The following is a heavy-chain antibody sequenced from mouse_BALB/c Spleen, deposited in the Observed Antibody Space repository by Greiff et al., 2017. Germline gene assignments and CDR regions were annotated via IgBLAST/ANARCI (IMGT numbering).Heavy chain of an antibody. Sequence: VKLVESGPGLVAPSQSLSITCTVSGFSLTSYGVHWVRQPPGKGLEWLGVIWAGGSTNYNSALMSRLSISKDNSKSQVFLKMNSLQTDDTAMYYCARDRGYGSSYYLDYWGQGTTLTVSS. D-gene: IGHD1-1*01. CDR1: GFSLTSYG. J-gene: IGHJ2*01. CDR2: IWAGGST. CDR3: ARDRGYGSSYYLDY. V-gene: IGHV2-9*02.